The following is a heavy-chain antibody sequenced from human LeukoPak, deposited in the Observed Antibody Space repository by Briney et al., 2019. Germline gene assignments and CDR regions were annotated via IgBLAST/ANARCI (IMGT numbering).Heavy chain of an antibody. J-gene: IGHJ3*02. CDR3: ARVHDYRSAFDI. Sequence: SETLSLTCAVYGGSFSGYYWSWIRQPPGKGLEWIGEISHSGSTNYNPSLKSRVTISVDTSKNQFSLKLSSVTAADTAVYYCARVHDYRSAFDIWGQGTMVTVSS. CDR1: GGSFSGYY. CDR2: ISHSGST. V-gene: IGHV4-34*01. D-gene: IGHD5-12*01.